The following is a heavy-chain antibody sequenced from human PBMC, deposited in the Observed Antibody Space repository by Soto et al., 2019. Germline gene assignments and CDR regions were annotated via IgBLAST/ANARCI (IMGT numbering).Heavy chain of an antibody. D-gene: IGHD3-3*02. CDR1: GGAFSSCA. V-gene: IGHV1-69*13. J-gene: IGHJ6*02. Sequence: GTSVKVSCKASGGAFSSCASRWVRQAPGQGLEWMGGIIPIFGTANYAQKFQGRVTITADESTSTAYMELSSLRSEDTAVYYCASAGFLVPPQNYLLAYYGMDVWGQGTTVTVSS. CDR3: ASAGFLVPPQNYLLAYYGMDV. CDR2: IIPIFGTA.